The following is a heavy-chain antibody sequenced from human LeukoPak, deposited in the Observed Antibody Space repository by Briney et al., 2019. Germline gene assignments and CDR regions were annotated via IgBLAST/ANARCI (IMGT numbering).Heavy chain of an antibody. V-gene: IGHV4-38-2*02. J-gene: IGHJ3*02. Sequence: SETLPLTCAVSGYSISSAYYWGWMRQPPGRGLEWIVSIHHSGSTYFNPSLKSRVTISVDTSKNQFSLKLTSVTAADTAVYYCARDRVGATYAFDIWGQGTMVTVSS. D-gene: IGHD1-26*01. CDR1: GYSISSAYY. CDR2: IHHSGST. CDR3: ARDRVGATYAFDI.